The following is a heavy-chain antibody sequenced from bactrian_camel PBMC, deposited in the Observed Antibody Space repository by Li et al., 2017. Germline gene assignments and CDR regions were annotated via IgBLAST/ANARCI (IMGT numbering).Heavy chain of an antibody. V-gene: IGHV3S55*01. J-gene: IGHJ6*01. D-gene: IGHD2*01. CDR3: AADASFHTSTSCLVKVEIPDFAY. CDR2: IDSLDRT. CDR1: GSTYGYC. Sequence: HVQLVESGGGSVQVGGSLRLSCAYSGSTYGYCMAWFRQAPGKERERVAMIDSLDRTTYDDSVKGRFTISQDNAKSPLYLQMNDLKPEDSAMYTCAADASFHTSTSCLVKVEIPDFAYWGQGTQVTVS.